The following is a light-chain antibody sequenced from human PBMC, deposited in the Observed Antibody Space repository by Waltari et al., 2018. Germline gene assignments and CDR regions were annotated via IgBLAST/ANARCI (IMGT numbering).Light chain of an antibody. V-gene: IGKV1-39*01. CDR2: AAS. CDR3: QQTFTSPYT. Sequence: DIQMTQSPFSLSASIRDRVTITCRASQTINSYVNWYQQRGGKAPKALIYAASRLQPGVSSRFSGSGFGTQFTLTITSVQAEDFATYYCQQTFTSPYTFGPGTILDIK. CDR1: QTINSY. J-gene: IGKJ2*01.